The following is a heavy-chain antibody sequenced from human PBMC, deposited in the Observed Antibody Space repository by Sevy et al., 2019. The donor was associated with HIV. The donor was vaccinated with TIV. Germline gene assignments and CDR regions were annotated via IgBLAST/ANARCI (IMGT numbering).Heavy chain of an antibody. CDR2: ISYDGTYK. Sequence: GGSLRLSCAVSGFSFSHYAFHWVRQAPGKGLEWVSLISYDGTYKYYADSVKGRFTISRDNSKNTLYLQMNRRRGNDTAVYYCARVAVSYCTNDCYHRFDYWGPGALVTVSS. V-gene: IGHV3-30-3*01. CDR3: ARVAVSYCTNDCYHRFDY. J-gene: IGHJ4*02. D-gene: IGHD2-8*01. CDR1: GFSFSHYA.